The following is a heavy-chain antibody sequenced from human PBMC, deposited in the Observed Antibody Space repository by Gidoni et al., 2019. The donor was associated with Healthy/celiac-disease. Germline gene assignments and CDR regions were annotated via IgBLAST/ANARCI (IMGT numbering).Heavy chain of an antibody. J-gene: IGHJ4*02. CDR2: INHSGST. D-gene: IGHD3-22*01. CDR1: GGSFSGYY. Sequence: QVQLKQWGAGLLKLSETLSLTCAVYGGSFSGYYWSWIRQPPGKGLEWIGEINHSGSTNYNPSLKSRVTISVDTSKNQFSLKLSSVTAADTAVYYCATVKGYDSSEGYFDYWGQGTLVTVSS. V-gene: IGHV4-34*01. CDR3: ATVKGYDSSEGYFDY.